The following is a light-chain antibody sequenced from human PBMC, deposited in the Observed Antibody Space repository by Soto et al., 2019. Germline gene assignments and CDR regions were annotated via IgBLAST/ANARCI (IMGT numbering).Light chain of an antibody. V-gene: IGKV3-20*01. CDR1: QSAFSTY. Sequence: EIVLTQSPGTLSLYPGERATLSCRASQSAFSTYLAWYQQKPGQAPRLLIYGASSRATGIPDRFGGSGSGTDFTLTISRLEPEDFAVYYCQQYGNSPWTLGQGTKVDIK. CDR2: GAS. CDR3: QQYGNSPWT. J-gene: IGKJ1*01.